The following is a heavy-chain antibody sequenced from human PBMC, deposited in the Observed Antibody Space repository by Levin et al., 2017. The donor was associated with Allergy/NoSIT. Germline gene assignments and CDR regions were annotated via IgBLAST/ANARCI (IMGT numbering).Heavy chain of an antibody. D-gene: IGHD5/OR15-5a*01. CDR3: ARDSVAVRPGWFDP. CDR2: ISAYNGDT. Sequence: ASVKVSCKASGYTFFTYAISWVRQAPGQGLEWMGWISAYNGDTKFAQKFQGRLTMTTDTSTSTAYMELRSLRSDDTAVYYCARDSVAVRPGWFDPWGQGTLVTVSS. V-gene: IGHV1-18*01. J-gene: IGHJ5*02. CDR1: GYTFFTYA.